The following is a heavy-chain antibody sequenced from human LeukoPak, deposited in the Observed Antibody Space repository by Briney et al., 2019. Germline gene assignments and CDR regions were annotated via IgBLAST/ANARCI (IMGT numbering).Heavy chain of an antibody. Sequence: PGGSPRLSCAASGFTFSSYWMNWVRQAPGKGLEWVANIKQDGNEKYYVDSVKGRFTISRDNAKNSLYLQMNSLRAEDTAVYYCARELLGHGYNSGDFDYWGQGTLVTVSS. CDR2: IKQDGNEK. CDR3: ARELLGHGYNSGDFDY. D-gene: IGHD5-24*01. CDR1: GFTFSSYW. J-gene: IGHJ4*02. V-gene: IGHV3-7*01.